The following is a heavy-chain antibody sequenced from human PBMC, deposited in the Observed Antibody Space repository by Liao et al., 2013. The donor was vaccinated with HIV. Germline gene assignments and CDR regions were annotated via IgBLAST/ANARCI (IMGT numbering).Heavy chain of an antibody. Sequence: QVQLLESGPGLVKPSETLSLTCTVSGGSISNYYWSWIRQPAGKGLEWIGEINHSGSTNYNPSLKSRVTISVDTSKNQFSLKLSSVTAADTAVYYCASRTGYSSGWPEDYWGQGTLVTVSS. D-gene: IGHD6-19*01. CDR2: INHSGST. J-gene: IGHJ4*02. CDR3: ASRTGYSSGWPEDY. CDR1: GGSISNYY. V-gene: IGHV4-59*12.